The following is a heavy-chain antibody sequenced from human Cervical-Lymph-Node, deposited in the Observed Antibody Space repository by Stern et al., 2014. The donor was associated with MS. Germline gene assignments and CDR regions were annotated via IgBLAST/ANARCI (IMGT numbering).Heavy chain of an antibody. D-gene: IGHD5-24*01. CDR2: ISQRGDTI. J-gene: IGHJ5*02. Sequence: EVQMGESGGGLVTPGGSLRLSCEASGFNFRTSSMNWVRKAPGKGLEWVSFISQRGDTIKYEDTVKGRFTISRDNAKNSLYLQLNSLRVEDTAVYFCASTDGWFDRWGQGTLVTVSS. CDR1: GFNFRTSS. V-gene: IGHV3-21*01. CDR3: ASTDGWFDR.